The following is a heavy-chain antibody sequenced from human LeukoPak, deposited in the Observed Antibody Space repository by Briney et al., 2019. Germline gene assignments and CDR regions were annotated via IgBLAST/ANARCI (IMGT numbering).Heavy chain of an antibody. V-gene: IGHV4-59*01. Sequence: PSETLSLTCTVSGGSISSYYWSWIRQPPGKGLEWIGCIYYIGSTNYNPSLKSRVTISVDTSKNQFSLKLSSVTAADTAVYYCARRGRSGRYDWYFDLWGRGTLVTVSS. CDR1: GGSISSYY. CDR2: IYYIGST. J-gene: IGHJ2*01. CDR3: ARRGRSGRYDWYFDL. D-gene: IGHD6-19*01.